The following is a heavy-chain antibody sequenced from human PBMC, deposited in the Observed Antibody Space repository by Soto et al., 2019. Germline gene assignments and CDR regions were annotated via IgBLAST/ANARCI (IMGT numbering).Heavy chain of an antibody. V-gene: IGHV3-30-3*01. J-gene: IGHJ4*02. Sequence: ESGGGVVQPGRSLRLSCAASGFTFSSYAMHWVRQAPGKGLEWVAVISYDGSNKYYADSVKGRFTISRDNSKNTLYLQMNSLRAEDTAVYYCARARSRPPEGYWGQGTLVTVSS. CDR1: GFTFSSYA. D-gene: IGHD1-26*01. CDR2: ISYDGSNK. CDR3: ARARSRPPEGY.